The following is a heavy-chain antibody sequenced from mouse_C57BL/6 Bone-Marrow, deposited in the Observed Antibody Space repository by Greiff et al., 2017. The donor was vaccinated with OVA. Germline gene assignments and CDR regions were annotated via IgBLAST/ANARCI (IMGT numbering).Heavy chain of an antibody. CDR1: GYTFTSYG. D-gene: IGHD2-14*01. V-gene: IGHV1-81*01. Sequence: VQLQESGAELARPGASVKLSCKASGYTFTSYGISWVKQRTGQGLEWIGEIYPRSGNTYYNEKFKGKATLTADKSSSTAYMELRSLTSEDSAVYFCARSKGTAEAMDYWGQGTSVTVSS. J-gene: IGHJ4*01. CDR2: IYPRSGNT. CDR3: ARSKGTAEAMDY.